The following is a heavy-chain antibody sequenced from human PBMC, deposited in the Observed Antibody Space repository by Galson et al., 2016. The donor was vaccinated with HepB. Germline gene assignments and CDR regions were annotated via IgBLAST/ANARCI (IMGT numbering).Heavy chain of an antibody. J-gene: IGHJ6*02. CDR1: GLTFKSSA. D-gene: IGHD5-24*01. CDR3: AKVGRDANNFNYYDYAMDV. V-gene: IGHV3-30*18. CDR2: ISCDGNNT. Sequence: SLRLSCAASGLTFKSSAMHWVRQAPGKGLEWVAVISCDGNNTYHADSVKGRFTISRDNSKNTLYLQMNSLRAEDTAVYYCAKVGRDANNFNYYDYAMDVWGQGTTVTVSS.